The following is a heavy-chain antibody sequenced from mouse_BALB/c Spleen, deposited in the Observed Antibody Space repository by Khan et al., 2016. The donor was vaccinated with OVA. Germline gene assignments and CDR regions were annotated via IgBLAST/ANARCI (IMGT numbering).Heavy chain of an antibody. V-gene: IGHV5-17*02. CDR1: GFTFSSFG. CDR3: ERGMGPPFAY. J-gene: IGHJ2*01. Sequence: EVELVESGGGLVQPGGSRKLSCAASGFTFSSFGMHWVRQAPEKGLEWVAYISSGSSTIYYADTVKGRSTLSRDNPKNTPFLQMTSLRSEDTAMYYSERGMGPPFAYWGQGTTLTVSS. CDR2: ISSGSSTI. D-gene: IGHD4-1*01.